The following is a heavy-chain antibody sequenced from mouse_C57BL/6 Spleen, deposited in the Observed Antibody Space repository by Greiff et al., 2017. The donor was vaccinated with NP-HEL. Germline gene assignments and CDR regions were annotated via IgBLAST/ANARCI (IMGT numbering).Heavy chain of an antibody. Sequence: VKLQQSGAELVKPGASVKLSCKASGYTFTSYWMHWVKQRPGQGLEWIGMIHPNSGSTNYNEKFKSKATLTVDKSSSTAYMQLSSLTSEDSAVYYCATDYAMDYWGQGTSVTVSS. CDR2: IHPNSGST. V-gene: IGHV1-64*01. CDR1: GYTFTSYW. J-gene: IGHJ4*01. CDR3: ATDYAMDY.